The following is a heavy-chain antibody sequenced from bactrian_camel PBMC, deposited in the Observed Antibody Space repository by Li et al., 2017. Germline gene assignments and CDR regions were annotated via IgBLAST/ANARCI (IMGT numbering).Heavy chain of an antibody. CDR2: VYTGGPNDVRT. D-gene: IGHD2*01. Sequence: VQLVESGGGLVQPGGLLRLSCVAPGFTFDTYYMSWVRQAPGKGLEWVSTVYTGGPNDVRTYYSDSVKERFTISRDRAKNTLYLQLNSLKTEDTARYYCAKGGAEYCSSGDCSTAREYNYWGQGTQVTVS. CDR3: AKGGAEYCSSGDCSTAREYNY. J-gene: IGHJ4*01. V-gene: IGHV3-2*01. CDR1: GFTFDTYY.